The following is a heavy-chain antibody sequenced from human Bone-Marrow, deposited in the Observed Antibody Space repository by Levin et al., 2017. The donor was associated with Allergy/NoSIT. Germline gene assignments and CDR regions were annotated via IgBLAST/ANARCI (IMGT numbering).Heavy chain of an antibody. J-gene: IGHJ6*03. Sequence: SCAASGFTFTKYAMHWVRQAPGKGLEWVAVLSSDGSETSYADSVRGRFTISRDNSDNTLYLQMNRLRVEDTAVYYCAKDSTLTIVTTSYMDVWGEGTAVAVS. CDR1: GFTFTKYA. CDR3: AKDSTLTIVTTSYMDV. CDR2: LSSDGSET. V-gene: IGHV3-30*18. D-gene: IGHD2-21*01.